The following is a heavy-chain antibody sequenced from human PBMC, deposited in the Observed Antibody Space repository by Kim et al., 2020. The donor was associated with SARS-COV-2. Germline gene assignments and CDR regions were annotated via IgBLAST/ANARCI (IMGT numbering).Heavy chain of an antibody. D-gene: IGHD1-26*01. CDR1: GFTFSSYG. Sequence: GGSLRLSCAASGFTFSSYGMHWVRQAPGKGLEWVAVIWYDGSNKYYADSVKGRFTISRDNSKNTLYLQMNSLRAEDTAVYYCAILPPDSVSYFPDYGMDVWGQGTTVTVSS. CDR2: IWYDGSNK. CDR3: AILPPDSVSYFPDYGMDV. J-gene: IGHJ6*02. V-gene: IGHV3-33*01.